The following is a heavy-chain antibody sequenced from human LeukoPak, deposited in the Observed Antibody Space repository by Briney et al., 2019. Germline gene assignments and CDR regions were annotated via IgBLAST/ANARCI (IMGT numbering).Heavy chain of an antibody. CDR2: IIPIFGTA. J-gene: IGHJ5*02. CDR1: RGTFRNYD. Sequence: SVTVSFKASRGTFRNYDISWVRPAPGRGREWMGGIIPIFGTANYAQKFQGRVTITADESTSTAYMELSSLRSEDTAVYYCARAEGYWFDPWGQGTLVTVSS. V-gene: IGHV1-69*13. CDR3: ARAEGYWFDP.